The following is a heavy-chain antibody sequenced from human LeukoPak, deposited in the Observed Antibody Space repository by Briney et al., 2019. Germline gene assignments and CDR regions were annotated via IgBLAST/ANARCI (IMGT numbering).Heavy chain of an antibody. J-gene: IGHJ4*02. CDR3: ARLMNYYDSSGYSPSAVDY. Sequence: GESLKISCKGSGYSFTSYWIGWVRQMPGKGLEWMRIIYPGDSDTRYSPSFQGQVTISADKSISTAYLQWSSLKASDTAMYYCARLMNYYDSSGYSPSAVDYWGQGTLVTVSS. CDR2: IYPGDSDT. D-gene: IGHD3-22*01. CDR1: GYSFTSYW. V-gene: IGHV5-51*01.